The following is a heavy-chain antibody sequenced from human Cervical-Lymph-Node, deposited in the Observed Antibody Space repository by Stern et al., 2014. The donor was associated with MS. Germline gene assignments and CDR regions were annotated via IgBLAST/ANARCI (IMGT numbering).Heavy chain of an antibody. D-gene: IGHD3-10*01. V-gene: IGHV3-48*01. CDR2: ISGRSDTK. Sequence: EVQLVEYGGILAQRGGSLRLSCAASGSDFSTSNMNWVRQAPGKGLEWISYISGRSDTKFYADSVKGRFTVSRDNANNSLFLQMDSLRPEDTAIYYCTSGAGSWFDPWGQGTLVTVSS. J-gene: IGHJ5*02. CDR1: GSDFSTSN. CDR3: TSGAGSWFDP.